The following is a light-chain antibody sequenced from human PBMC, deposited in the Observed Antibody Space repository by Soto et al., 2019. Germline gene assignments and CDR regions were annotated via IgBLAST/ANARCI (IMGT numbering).Light chain of an antibody. V-gene: IGKV1-39*01. J-gene: IGKJ1*01. CDR1: QTIMTY. Sequence: DIQMTQSPSSLSASVGDEVTITCRASQTIMTYLNWYQLKPGKPPRLLIYAASSLQSGVPSRFSGSGSGTDFTLTISSLQPEDFATYSCQQSYNSPQTFXQGTKVDIK. CDR3: QQSYNSPQT. CDR2: AAS.